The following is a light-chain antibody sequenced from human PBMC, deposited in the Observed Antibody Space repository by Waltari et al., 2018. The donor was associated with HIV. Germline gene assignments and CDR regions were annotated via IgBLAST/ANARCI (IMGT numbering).Light chain of an antibody. J-gene: IGLJ2*01. V-gene: IGLV1-47*01. CDR1: SSNLGRNF. Sequence: QSVLTQPPSASGTPGQRVTISCSGSSSNLGRNFVYWYQQLPETAPILLICRKDQRPGVVPDRFSGSKSGTSASLAIGGHGSEDEADYDCSAWDDSGCVVFGEGTKLTVL. CDR2: RKD. CDR3: SAWDDSGCVV.